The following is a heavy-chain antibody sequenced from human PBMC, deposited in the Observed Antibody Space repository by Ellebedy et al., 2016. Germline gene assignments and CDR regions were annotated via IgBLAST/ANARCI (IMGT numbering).Heavy chain of an antibody. J-gene: IGHJ3*02. CDR2: ISTSGDYI. V-gene: IGHV3-21*01. Sequence: GGSLRLSXTASGFPFSNYAMNWVRQAPGKGLEWVSSISTSGDYIYYADSLKGRFTISRDNAKNSLYLQMNSLRAEDTAVYYCARAHPEYSSGWYIGPGAFDIWGQGTMVTVSS. CDR1: GFPFSNYA. CDR3: ARAHPEYSSGWYIGPGAFDI. D-gene: IGHD6-19*01.